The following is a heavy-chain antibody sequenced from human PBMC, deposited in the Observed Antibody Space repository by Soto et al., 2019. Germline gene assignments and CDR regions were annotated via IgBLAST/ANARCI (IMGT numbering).Heavy chain of an antibody. Sequence: QITLKESGPTLVKPTQTLTLTCTFSGFSLTSNAVGVGWFRQPPGKALEWLALIYWDDDNHYSPSLKSRLTFTKDTSKNPVVLIMTNMYPVDTATYYCAHGSGCLFDFWGQGTLVTVSS. CDR3: AHGSGCLFDF. D-gene: IGHD6-19*01. CDR2: IYWDDDN. J-gene: IGHJ4*02. V-gene: IGHV2-5*02. CDR1: GFSLTSNAVG.